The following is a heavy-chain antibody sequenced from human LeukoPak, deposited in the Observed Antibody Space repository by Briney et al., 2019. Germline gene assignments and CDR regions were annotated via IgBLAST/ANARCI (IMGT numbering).Heavy chain of an antibody. CDR3: AREACSGGDCTNFDH. Sequence: PGGSLRLSRAASGFTFSSYAMSWVRQAPGKGLEWIGEINYSGSTNYNPALESRVTISVDTSKNQFSLKLGSVTAADTGVYYCAREACSGGDCTNFDHWGRGTLVTVSS. CDR1: GFTFSSYA. J-gene: IGHJ4*02. D-gene: IGHD2-21*02. V-gene: IGHV4-34*01. CDR2: INYSGST.